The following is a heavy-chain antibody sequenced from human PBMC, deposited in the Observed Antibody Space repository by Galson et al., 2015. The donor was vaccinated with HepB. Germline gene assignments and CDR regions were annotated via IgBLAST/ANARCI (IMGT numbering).Heavy chain of an antibody. CDR3: ASSKSVGATTWGDY. D-gene: IGHD1-26*01. CDR1: GGTFSSYA. V-gene: IGHV1-69*13. CDR2: IIPIFGTA. Sequence: SVKVSCKASGGTFSSYAISWVRQAPGQGLEWMGGIIPIFGTANYAQKFQGRVTITADESTSTAYMELSSLRSEDTAVYYCASSKSVGATTWGDYWGQGTLVTVSS. J-gene: IGHJ4*02.